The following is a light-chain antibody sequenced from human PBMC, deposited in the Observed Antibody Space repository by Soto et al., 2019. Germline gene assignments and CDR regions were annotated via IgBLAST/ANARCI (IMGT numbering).Light chain of an antibody. CDR3: GTWDSSLNARAV. CDR2: NNN. Sequence: QSVLTQPPSVSAAPGQKVTISCSGGGSNIGSYYVSWYQHLPGTAPRLLIYNNNERPSGIPDRFSGSKSGTSATLGITGLQTGDEADYYCGTWDSSLNARAVFGGGTKLTVL. CDR1: GSNIGSYY. V-gene: IGLV1-51*01. J-gene: IGLJ2*01.